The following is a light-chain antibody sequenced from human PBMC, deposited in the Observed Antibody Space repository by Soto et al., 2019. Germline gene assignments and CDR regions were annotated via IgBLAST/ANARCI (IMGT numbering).Light chain of an antibody. Sequence: QSALTQPASVSGSPGQSTTISCTGTSSDVGGYNYVSWYQHFPGKAPKLIICGVSNRPSGVSNRFSGSKSGNTASLTISGLQAEDEADYYCSSYTSGSTVVFGGGTKVTVL. CDR3: SSYTSGSTVV. CDR2: GVS. V-gene: IGLV2-14*03. J-gene: IGLJ2*01. CDR1: SSDVGGYNY.